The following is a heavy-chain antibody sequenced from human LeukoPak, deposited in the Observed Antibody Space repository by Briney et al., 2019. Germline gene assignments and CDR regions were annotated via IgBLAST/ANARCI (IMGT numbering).Heavy chain of an antibody. CDR2: IYSGGAT. CDR1: GFTVISNY. D-gene: IGHD6-13*01. Sequence: PGGSLRLSCAASGFTVISNYMSWVRQAPGKGLEWVSFIYSGGATYYADSVKGRFTISRDNSKNTLYLQMNSLRAEDTAVYYCAKNGRLARGGTCFDYWGQGTLVTVSS. J-gene: IGHJ4*02. CDR3: AKNGRLARGGTCFDY. V-gene: IGHV3-53*05.